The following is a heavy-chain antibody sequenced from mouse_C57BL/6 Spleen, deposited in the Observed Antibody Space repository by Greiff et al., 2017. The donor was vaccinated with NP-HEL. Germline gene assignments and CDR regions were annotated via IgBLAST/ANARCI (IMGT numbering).Heavy chain of an antibody. V-gene: IGHV1-72*01. J-gene: IGHJ2*01. CDR1: GYTFTSYW. CDR2: IDPNSGGT. CDR3: AAYDYDEGSFDY. Sequence: VQLQQPGAELVKPGASVKLSCKASGYTFTSYWMHWVKQRPGRGLEWIARIDPNSGGTKYNEKFKSKATLTVDKPSSTAYMQLSSLTSEDSAVYYCAAYDYDEGSFDYWGQGTTLTVSS. D-gene: IGHD2-4*01.